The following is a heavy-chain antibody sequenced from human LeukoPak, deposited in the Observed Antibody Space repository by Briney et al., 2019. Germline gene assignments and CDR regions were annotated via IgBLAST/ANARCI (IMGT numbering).Heavy chain of an antibody. CDR1: GYTFTGYY. V-gene: IGHV1-2*06. CDR2: INPNSGGT. Sequence: GASVKVSCKASGYTFTGYYMHWVRQAPGQGLEWMGRINPNSGGTNYAQEFQGRVTMTRDTSISTAYMELSRLRSDDTAVYYCARVGTGYCSGGSCSNWFDPWGQGTLVTVSS. J-gene: IGHJ5*02. CDR3: ARVGTGYCSGGSCSNWFDP. D-gene: IGHD2-15*01.